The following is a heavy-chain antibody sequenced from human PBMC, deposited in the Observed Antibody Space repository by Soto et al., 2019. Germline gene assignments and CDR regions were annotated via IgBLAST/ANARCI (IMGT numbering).Heavy chain of an antibody. D-gene: IGHD3-22*01. CDR2: ISGSDGST. Sequence: GGSLRLSCAASGFTFSSYAMSWVRQAPGKGLEWVSAISGSDGSTYYADSVKGRFTISRDNSKNTLYLQMNSLRAEDTAVYYCAKHSRIPEEYYYDSSGYYSRGSDAFDSWGQGTMVTVSS. CDR1: GFTFSSYA. J-gene: IGHJ3*02. V-gene: IGHV3-23*01. CDR3: AKHSRIPEEYYYDSSGYYSRGSDAFDS.